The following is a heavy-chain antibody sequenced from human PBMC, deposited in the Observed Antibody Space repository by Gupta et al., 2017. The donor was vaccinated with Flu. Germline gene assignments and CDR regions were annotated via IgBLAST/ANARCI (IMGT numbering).Heavy chain of an antibody. D-gene: IGHD4-17*01. CDR3: ATVTTGC. Sequence: EVQLVASGGGLVQPGGSLRLSCPASGFTFSGSSLPWVRQAPGTGLGSVSRFNPDGSSTTYADSVKGRFTISRDNAKNTLYLQMNSLGADDTAVYYCATVTTGCWGQGTLVTVSS. CDR1: GFTFSGSS. V-gene: IGHV3-74*03. J-gene: IGHJ4*02. CDR2: FNPDGSST.